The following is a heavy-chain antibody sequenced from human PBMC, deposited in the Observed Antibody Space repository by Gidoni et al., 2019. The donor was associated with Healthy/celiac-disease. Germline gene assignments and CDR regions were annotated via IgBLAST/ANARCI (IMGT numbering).Heavy chain of an antibody. CDR3: ARGEAATSWFDP. Sequence: QVQLQQWGAGLLTPSETLSLTCAVYGGSFSGYSWSWIRQPPGKGLEWIGEINHSGSTNYNPSLKSRVTIAVDTSKNQFSLKLSSVTAADTAVYYCARGEAATSWFDPWGQGTLVTVSS. CDR2: INHSGST. CDR1: GGSFSGYS. V-gene: IGHV4-34*01. D-gene: IGHD2-15*01. J-gene: IGHJ5*02.